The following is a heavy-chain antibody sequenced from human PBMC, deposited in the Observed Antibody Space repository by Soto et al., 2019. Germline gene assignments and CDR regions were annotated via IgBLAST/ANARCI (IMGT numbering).Heavy chain of an antibody. Sequence: GGSLRLSCAASGFTFSGYWMHWVRQAPGEGLVWVSRINPDGGSTNYADSVKGRFTISRDNAKNTLFLQMNGLRAEDTAVYYCARETYSFNDYWGRGTLVTVS. CDR1: GFTFSGYW. V-gene: IGHV3-74*01. CDR2: INPDGGST. D-gene: IGHD4-4*01. J-gene: IGHJ4*02. CDR3: ARETYSFNDY.